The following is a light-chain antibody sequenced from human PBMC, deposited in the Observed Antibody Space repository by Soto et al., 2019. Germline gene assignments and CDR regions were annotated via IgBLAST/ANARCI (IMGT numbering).Light chain of an antibody. V-gene: IGKV1-39*01. CDR2: AAS. J-gene: IGKJ5*01. Sequence: DIQMTQSPSSLSASVGDRVTITCRASQGISNYLAWYQLKPGKVPNLLTYAASTLQSGVPSRFSGSGSGTAFTLTISSLHPEDFATYYCQQSYSNPMYTFGQGTRLEIK. CDR1: QGISNY. CDR3: QQSYSNPMYT.